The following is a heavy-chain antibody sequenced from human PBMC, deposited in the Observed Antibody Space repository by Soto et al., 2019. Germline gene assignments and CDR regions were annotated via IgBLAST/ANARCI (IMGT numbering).Heavy chain of an antibody. CDR3: AHRPSYCSGGSCYSGFDY. V-gene: IGHV2-5*02. D-gene: IGHD2-15*01. CDR1: GFSLSTSGVG. CDR2: IYWDDDT. Sequence: QITLKESGPTLVKPTQTLTLTCTFSGFSLSTSGVGVGWIRQPPGKALEWLALIYWDDDTRYSPSLKSRLTITQDTSKNQVVLTMIKMDPVDTATYYCAHRPSYCSGGSCYSGFDYWGQGTLVTVSS. J-gene: IGHJ4*02.